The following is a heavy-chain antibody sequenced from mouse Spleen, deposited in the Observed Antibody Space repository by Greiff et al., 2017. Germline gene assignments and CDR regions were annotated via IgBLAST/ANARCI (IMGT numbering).Heavy chain of an antibody. V-gene: IGHV2-9-2*01. CDR3: VREYYYAMDY. CDR1: GFSLTSYG. J-gene: IGHJ4*01. CDR2: IWTGGGT. Sequence: VKLMESGPGLVAPSQSLSITCTVSGFSLTSYGVSWIRQPPGKGLEWLGVIWTGGGTNYNSAFMSRLSISKDNSKSQVFLKMNSLQTDDTAIYYCVREYYYAMDYWGQGTSVTVSS.